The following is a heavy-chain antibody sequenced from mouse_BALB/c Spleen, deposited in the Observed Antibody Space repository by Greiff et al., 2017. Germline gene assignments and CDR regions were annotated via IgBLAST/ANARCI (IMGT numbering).Heavy chain of an antibody. CDR1: GFNIKDYY. CDR2: IDPENGDT. J-gene: IGHJ2*01. V-gene: IGHV14-4*02. D-gene: IGHD4-1*01. Sequence: EVMLVESGAELVRSGASVKLSCTASGFNIKDYYMHWVKQRPEQGLEWIGWIDPENGDTEYAPKFQGKATMTADTSSNTAYLQLSSLTSEDTAVYYCRGGLGQGDYFDYWGQGTTLTVSS. CDR3: RGGLGQGDYFDY.